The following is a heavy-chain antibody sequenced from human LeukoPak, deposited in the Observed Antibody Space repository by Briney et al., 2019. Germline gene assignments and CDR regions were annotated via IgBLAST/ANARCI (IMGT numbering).Heavy chain of an antibody. CDR2: IYHSGST. J-gene: IGHJ4*02. CDR3: ARDAGATANGIDY. Sequence: PSETLSLTCAVSGGSTSSSNWWSWVRQPPGKGLEWIGEIYHSGSTNYNPSLKSRVTISVDKSKNQFSLNLNSVTAADTAVYYCARDAGATANGIDYWGQGTLVTVSS. V-gene: IGHV4-4*02. CDR1: GGSTSSSNW. D-gene: IGHD1-14*01.